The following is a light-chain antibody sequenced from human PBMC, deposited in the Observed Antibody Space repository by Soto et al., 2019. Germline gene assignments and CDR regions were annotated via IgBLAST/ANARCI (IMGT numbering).Light chain of an antibody. J-gene: IGKJ1*01. CDR1: QSVSSNY. CDR2: GAS. CDR3: QQRYRWPRT. Sequence: DIVLTQSPGTLSLSPGERATLSCRASQSVSSNYLAWYQQRPGQSPRLLIYGASTRASGIPDRFSGSGSGTDFTLTISRLEPEDFAVYYCQQRYRWPRTFGQGTKVDIK. V-gene: IGKV3D-20*02.